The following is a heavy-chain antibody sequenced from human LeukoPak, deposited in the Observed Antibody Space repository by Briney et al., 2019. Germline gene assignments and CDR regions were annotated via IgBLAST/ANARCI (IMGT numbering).Heavy chain of an antibody. V-gene: IGHV3-48*04. CDR2: ISSSSSTI. CDR3: ARDYYDSSGYYYHEYYFDY. D-gene: IGHD3-22*01. CDR1: GFTFSSYS. J-gene: IGHJ4*02. Sequence: GGSLRLSCAASGFTFSSYSMNWVRQAPGKGLEWVSYISSSSSTIYYADSVKGRFIISRDNAKNSLYLQMNSLRAEDTAVYYCARDYYDSSGYYYHEYYFDYWGQGTLVTVSS.